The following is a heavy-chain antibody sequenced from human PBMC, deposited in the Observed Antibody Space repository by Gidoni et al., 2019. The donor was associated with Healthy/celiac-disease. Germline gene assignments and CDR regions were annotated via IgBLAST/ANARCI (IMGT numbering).Heavy chain of an antibody. CDR2: ISVSGGST. Sequence: EVQLLESGGGLVQPGGSLRLSCAASGFTFSSYAMSWVRQAPGKGLEWVSAISVSGGSTYYADSVKGRFTISRDNSKNTLYLQMNSLRAEDTAVYYCAKDDYYGSGTPPYYYYGMDVWGQGTTVTVSS. CDR3: AKDDYYGSGTPPYYYYGMDV. D-gene: IGHD3-10*01. J-gene: IGHJ6*02. CDR1: GFTFSSYA. V-gene: IGHV3-23*01.